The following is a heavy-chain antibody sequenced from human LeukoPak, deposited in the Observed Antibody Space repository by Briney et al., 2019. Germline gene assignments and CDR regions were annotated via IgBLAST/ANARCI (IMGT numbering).Heavy chain of an antibody. D-gene: IGHD6-6*01. CDR1: GYSFTNYW. V-gene: IGHV5-10-1*01. J-gene: IGHJ4*02. Sequence: GESLKISCKSSGYSFTNYWISWVRQMPGKGLEWMGRIDPSDSYTNYSPSFQGHVTISADKSISTAYLQWTSLKASDTAMYYCAIIERSSYYCHSWGQGTLVTVSS. CDR2: IDPSDSYT. CDR3: AIIERSSYYCHS.